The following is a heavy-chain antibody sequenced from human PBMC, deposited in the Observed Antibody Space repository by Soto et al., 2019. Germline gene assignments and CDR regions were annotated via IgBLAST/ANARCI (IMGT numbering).Heavy chain of an antibody. V-gene: IGHV3-15*07. Sequence: EVQLVESGGGLVKPGGSLRLSCAASGFTFSNAWMNWVRQAPGKGLEWVGRIKSKTDGGTTDYAAPVKGRFTISRDDSKNTLYLQMNSLKTEDTAVYYCTTDVYYYDSSGYYGKNDYWGQGTLVNVSS. D-gene: IGHD3-22*01. J-gene: IGHJ4*02. CDR3: TTDVYYYDSSGYYGKNDY. CDR1: GFTFSNAW. CDR2: IKSKTDGGTT.